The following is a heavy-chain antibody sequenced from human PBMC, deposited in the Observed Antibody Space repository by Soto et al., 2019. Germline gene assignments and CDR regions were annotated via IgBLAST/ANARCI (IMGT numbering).Heavy chain of an antibody. Sequence: QVQLVQSGAEVKKPGSSVKVSCKASGGTFSSYAISWVRQAPGQGLEWMGGIIPIFGTVNYAQKLQGRVTITADESTSTAYMELSSLKSEDTAVYYRARHVPAAGYYYGMDVWCQGTTVTVSS. CDR2: IIPIFGTV. D-gene: IGHD2-2*01. J-gene: IGHJ6*02. CDR3: ARHVPAAGYYYGMDV. CDR1: GGTFSSYA. V-gene: IGHV1-69*12.